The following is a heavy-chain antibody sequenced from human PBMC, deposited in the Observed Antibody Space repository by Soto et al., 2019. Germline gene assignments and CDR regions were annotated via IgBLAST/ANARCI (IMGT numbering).Heavy chain of an antibody. J-gene: IGHJ6*02. CDR2: INPSGGST. CDR1: GYTFTSYY. D-gene: IGHD5-12*01. CDR3: ARVNAGVRDGYNFYYFYGMDV. V-gene: IGHV1-46*01. Sequence: ASLNVSCKASGYTFTSYYMHWVRQAPGQGLEWMGIINPSGGSTSYAQKFQGRVTMTRDTSTSTVYMELSSLRSEDTAVYYCARVNAGVRDGYNFYYFYGMDVWGEGTTVPAPS.